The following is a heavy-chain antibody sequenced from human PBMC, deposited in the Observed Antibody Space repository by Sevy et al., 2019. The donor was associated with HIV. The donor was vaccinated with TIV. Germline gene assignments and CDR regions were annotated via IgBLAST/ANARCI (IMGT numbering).Heavy chain of an antibody. Sequence: ASVKVSCKASGYVFTSYYINWVRQAPGQGLEWMGTINPSSGSISYSQKIQGRATMTRDTSTSTVYLELNSLRSDDTAKYYCARGMSAFHFFDWGQGTLVTVSS. D-gene: IGHD3-3*02. J-gene: IGHJ1*01. CDR3: ARGMSAFHFFD. V-gene: IGHV1-46*01. CDR1: GYVFTSYY. CDR2: INPSSGSI.